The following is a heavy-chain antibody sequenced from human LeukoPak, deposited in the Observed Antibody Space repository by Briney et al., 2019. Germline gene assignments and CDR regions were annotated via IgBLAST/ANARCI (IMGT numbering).Heavy chain of an antibody. Sequence: SETLSLTRTVSGGSISSGSYYWSWIPQPAGKGLEWIGRIYTSGSTNYNPSLKSRVTISVDTSKNQFSLKLSSVTAADTAVYYCASGRVSRGWHYYMDVWGKGTTVTISS. CDR3: ASGRVSRGWHYYMDV. CDR2: IYTSGST. V-gene: IGHV4-61*02. D-gene: IGHD1-26*01. CDR1: GGSISSGSYY. J-gene: IGHJ6*03.